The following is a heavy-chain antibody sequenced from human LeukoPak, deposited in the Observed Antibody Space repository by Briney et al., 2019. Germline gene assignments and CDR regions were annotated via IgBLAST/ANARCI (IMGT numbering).Heavy chain of an antibody. CDR1: GGSISSYY. J-gene: IGHJ5*02. Sequence: PSETLSLTCTVSGGSISSYYWSWIRQPPGKGLEWIGEINHSGSTNYNPSLKSRVTISVDTSKNQFSLKLSSVTAADTAVYYCARALVWELQMGNWFDPWGQGTLVTVSS. CDR2: INHSGST. V-gene: IGHV4-34*01. D-gene: IGHD1-26*01. CDR3: ARALVWELQMGNWFDP.